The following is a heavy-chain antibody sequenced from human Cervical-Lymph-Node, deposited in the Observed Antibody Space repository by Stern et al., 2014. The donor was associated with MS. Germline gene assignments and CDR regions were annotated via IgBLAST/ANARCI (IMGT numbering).Heavy chain of an antibody. J-gene: IGHJ4*02. Sequence: VQLLESGGGVVQPGRSLRLSCAASGFTFSTYGMHWVRQAPGKGLQWVAVIWSAGSIKDYADSVTGRFTISREHSKSTLYLQMNSLRVEDTAVYYCSSFDYWGPGTLVTVSS. CDR1: GFTFSTYG. V-gene: IGHV3-33*01. CDR2: IWSAGSIK. CDR3: SSFDY.